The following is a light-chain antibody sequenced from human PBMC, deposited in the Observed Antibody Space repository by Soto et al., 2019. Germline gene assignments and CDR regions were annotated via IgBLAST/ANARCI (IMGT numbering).Light chain of an antibody. V-gene: IGKV3-15*01. Sequence: EIMLTKSAATLSVSKGETATLSCRACQSVNSKLAWYQHKPGRAPRLLIYGASTRATGIPARFSGSGSGTEFTLTISSLQSEDFAVYYCQQYNNWWTFGQGTKVDIK. CDR2: GAS. CDR3: QQYNNWWT. CDR1: QSVNSK. J-gene: IGKJ1*01.